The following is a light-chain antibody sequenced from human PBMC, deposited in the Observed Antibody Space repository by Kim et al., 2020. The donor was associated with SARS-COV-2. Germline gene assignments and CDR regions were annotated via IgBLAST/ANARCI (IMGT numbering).Light chain of an antibody. V-gene: IGKV1-27*01. CDR2: DAS. CDR1: QDISKF. Sequence: ASVGDRVTITCQSSQDISKFLAWYQQKPGKVPKLLFYDASVLKSGVPSRCSGSGSGTDFTLTISRLQPEDIATYYCQRCNSSPWTFGQGTKVDIK. J-gene: IGKJ1*01. CDR3: QRCNSSPWT.